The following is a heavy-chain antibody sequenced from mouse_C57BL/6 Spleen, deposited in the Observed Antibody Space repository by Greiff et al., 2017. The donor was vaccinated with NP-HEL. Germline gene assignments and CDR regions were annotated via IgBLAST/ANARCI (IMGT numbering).Heavy chain of an antibody. J-gene: IGHJ2*01. Sequence: QVQLQQPGAELVMPGASVKLSCKASGYTFTSYWMHWVKQRPGQGLEWIGEIDPSDSYTNYNQKFKGKSTLTVDKSSSTAYMQLSSLTSEDSAVDYCARSITTVVAPPFDYWGQGTTLTVSS. CDR3: ARSITTVVAPPFDY. V-gene: IGHV1-69*01. D-gene: IGHD1-1*01. CDR1: GYTFTSYW. CDR2: IDPSDSYT.